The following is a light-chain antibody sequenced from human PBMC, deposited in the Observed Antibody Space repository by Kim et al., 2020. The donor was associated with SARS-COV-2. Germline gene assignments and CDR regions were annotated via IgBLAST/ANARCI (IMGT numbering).Light chain of an antibody. CDR3: QQYATSPWT. V-gene: IGKV3-20*01. Sequence: PGQRAPLSCRASQSVSSSYLAWYQQKPGQAPRLLIYGASSRATGIPDRFSGSGSGTDFTLTISRLEPEDFAVFYCQQYATSPWTFGQGTKVDIK. CDR1: QSVSSSY. CDR2: GAS. J-gene: IGKJ1*01.